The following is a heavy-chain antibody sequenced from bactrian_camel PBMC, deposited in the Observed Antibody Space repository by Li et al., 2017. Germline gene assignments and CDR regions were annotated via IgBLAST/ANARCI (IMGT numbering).Heavy chain of an antibody. V-gene: IGHV3S1*01. CDR1: GYTYTYSTYC. CDR3: VSDWGYADRWYVALGY. J-gene: IGHJ6*01. Sequence: HVQLVESGGGSVQAGGSLRLSCTAPGYTYTYSTYCMAWFRQAPGKGLEWVSAVNIGGRGTDYSESVKGRFTISRDNAKNTLYLQMNSLKPEDTAVYYCVSDWGYADRWYVALGYWTQGTQVTVS. D-gene: IGHD6*01. CDR2: VNIGGRGT.